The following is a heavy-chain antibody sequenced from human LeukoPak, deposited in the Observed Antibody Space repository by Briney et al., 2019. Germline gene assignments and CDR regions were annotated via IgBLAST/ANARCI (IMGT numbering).Heavy chain of an antibody. Sequence: SETLSLTRAVYGGSFSDYYWNWIRQPPGKGLEWIGEIGHSGGTNYNPSLKSRVTISLDTSKNQFSLQLSSVTAADTAVYYCARGRKDVVVVVAATERWFDPWGQGTLVTVSS. J-gene: IGHJ5*02. CDR1: GGSFSDYY. CDR3: ARGRKDVVVVVAATERWFDP. V-gene: IGHV4-34*01. CDR2: IGHSGGT. D-gene: IGHD2-15*01.